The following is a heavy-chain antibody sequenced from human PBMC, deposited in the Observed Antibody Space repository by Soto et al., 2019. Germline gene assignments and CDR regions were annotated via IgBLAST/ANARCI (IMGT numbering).Heavy chain of an antibody. J-gene: IGHJ5*02. CDR1: GFTFSIYA. V-gene: IGHV3-21*01. CDR3: ARERLAPNWFDP. Sequence: PVGSLRLSCSASGFTFSIYAMHWVRQAPGKGLEWVSSISSSSSYIYYADSVKGRFTISRDNAKNSLYLQMNSLRAEDTAVYYCARERLAPNWFDPWGQGTLVNVSS. CDR2: ISSSSSYI. D-gene: IGHD3-9*01.